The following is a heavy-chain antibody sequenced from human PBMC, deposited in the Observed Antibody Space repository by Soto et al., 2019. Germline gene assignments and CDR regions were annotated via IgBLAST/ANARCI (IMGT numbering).Heavy chain of an antibody. V-gene: IGHV3-33*01. J-gene: IGHJ3*02. CDR1: GFTFSSYG. CDR2: IWYDGSNK. CDR3: ARRRVAARDDAFDI. D-gene: IGHD2-15*01. Sequence: QVQLVESGGGVVQPGRSLRLSCAASGFTFSSYGMHWVRQAPGKGLEWVAVIWYDGSNKYYADSVKGRFTISRDNSKNTLYLQMNSLRAKDTAVYYCARRRVAARDDAFDIWGQGTMVTVSS.